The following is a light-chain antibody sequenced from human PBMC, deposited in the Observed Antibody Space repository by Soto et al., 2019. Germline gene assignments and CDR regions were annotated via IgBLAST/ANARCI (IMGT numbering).Light chain of an antibody. Sequence: QSVLTQPPSVSGAPGQRVTISCTGSSSNIGAGYDVHWYQHLPGTAPKLLIYVNSNRPSGVPDRFSGSKSGTSASLAITGLQAEDEADYYCQSYDSSLSGPVVFGGGTKVTVL. J-gene: IGLJ2*01. CDR3: QSYDSSLSGPVV. CDR2: VNS. V-gene: IGLV1-40*01. CDR1: SSNIGAGYD.